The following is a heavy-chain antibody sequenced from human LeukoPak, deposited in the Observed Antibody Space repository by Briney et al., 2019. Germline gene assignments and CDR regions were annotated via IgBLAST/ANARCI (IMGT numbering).Heavy chain of an antibody. D-gene: IGHD4-17*01. CDR2: IYYSGST. Sequence: PSQTLSLTCTVSGGSISSGGYYWSWIRQHPEKGLEWIGYIYYSGSTNYNPSLKSRVTISVDTSKNQFSLKLSSVTAADTAVYYCARAGDYGDYPFDYWGQGTLVTVSS. CDR1: GGSISSGGYY. V-gene: IGHV4-61*08. CDR3: ARAGDYGDYPFDY. J-gene: IGHJ4*02.